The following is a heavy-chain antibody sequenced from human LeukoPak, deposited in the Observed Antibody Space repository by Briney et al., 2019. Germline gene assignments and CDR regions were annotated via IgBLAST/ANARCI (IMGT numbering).Heavy chain of an antibody. CDR3: ARGPSHGSFDV. Sequence: GASVKVSCKTSGYTFTTYDINWVRQATGQGLEWMGCINPNTGGTNYAQKFHSRVTLTRDTSISTAYMDLSSLTSDDTAVYSCARGPSHGSFDVWGQGTMVTVSS. CDR1: GYTFTTYD. CDR2: INPNTGGT. J-gene: IGHJ3*01. V-gene: IGHV1-2*02.